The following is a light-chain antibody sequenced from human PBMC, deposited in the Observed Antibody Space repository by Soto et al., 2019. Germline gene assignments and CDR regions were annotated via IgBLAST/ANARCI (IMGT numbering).Light chain of an antibody. V-gene: IGKV1-5*01. CDR1: PHIRNL. CDR3: QPYSPYST. CDR2: DAS. Sequence: QCTSTLAAAVGESEHLPCRASPHIRNLLAWYQQKPGKSPNPLIYDASSFKIWGRSSLSGSGSGTEFTLTSLYIQPYDFASYQCQPYSPYSTFGQGTRLEI. J-gene: IGKJ5*01.